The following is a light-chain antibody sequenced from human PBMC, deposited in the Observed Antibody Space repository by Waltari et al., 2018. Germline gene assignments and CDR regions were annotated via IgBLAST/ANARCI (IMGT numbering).Light chain of an antibody. CDR2: GAS. J-gene: IGKJ2*01. V-gene: IGKV3-15*01. CDR1: QSVNTN. CDR3: QHYDDWPPYT. Sequence: EIVMTQSPATLSVSQGERATLSCRASQSVNTNLAWYQQKPGQAPRLLIYGASTRATGIPARFSGSGSGTEFTLTISSLQSEDFAVYYCQHYDDWPPYTFGQGTKLEIK.